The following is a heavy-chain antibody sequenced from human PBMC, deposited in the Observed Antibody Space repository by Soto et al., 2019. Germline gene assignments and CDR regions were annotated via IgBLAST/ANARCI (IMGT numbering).Heavy chain of an antibody. Sequence: PGGSLRLSCTASGFTFNNYSMNWVRQAPGKGLEWVSSISRTSNYIFYADSVRGRFTISRDNGKNSLFLQMTSLRADDTAVYYCARSSPGVWAYWGQGTPVTVSS. J-gene: IGHJ4*02. D-gene: IGHD3-10*01. V-gene: IGHV3-21*01. CDR3: ARSSPGVWAY. CDR2: ISRTSNYI. CDR1: GFTFNNYS.